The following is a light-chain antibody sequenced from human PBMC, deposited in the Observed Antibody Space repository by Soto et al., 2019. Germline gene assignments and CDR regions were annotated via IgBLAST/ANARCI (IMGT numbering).Light chain of an antibody. J-gene: IGKJ5*01. V-gene: IGKV3-11*01. CDR2: DTP. CDR3: QQRSSSIT. Sequence: EIVLTQSPATLSLSPGERATLSCRASQSVSSYLAWYQQKPGQAPRLLIYDTPNRATGIPARFSGSGSGTDFTLTVSSLEAEDSAVYYCQQRSSSITFGQGTRLEIE. CDR1: QSVSSY.